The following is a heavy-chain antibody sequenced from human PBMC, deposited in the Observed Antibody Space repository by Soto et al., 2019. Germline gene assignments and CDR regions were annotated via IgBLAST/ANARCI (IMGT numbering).Heavy chain of an antibody. CDR1: GGSISSGGYY. CDR3: ERSYDSSLFDL. Sequence: QVQLQESGPGLVKPSQTLSLTCTVSGGSISSGGYYWSWIRQHPGKGLEWIGYIYYSGSTYYNPSIKSRVTLSVVTSKNQFSLKLSSVTAADTAVYACERSYDSSLFDLWGRGTLVTVSS. V-gene: IGHV4-31*03. CDR2: IYYSGST. J-gene: IGHJ2*01. D-gene: IGHD3-22*01.